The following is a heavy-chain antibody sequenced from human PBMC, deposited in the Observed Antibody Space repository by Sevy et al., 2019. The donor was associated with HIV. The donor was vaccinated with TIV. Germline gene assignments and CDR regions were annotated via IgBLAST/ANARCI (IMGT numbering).Heavy chain of an antibody. Sequence: GGSLRLSCAASEFTFSVYYMTWIRQAPGKGLELVSYINSWGTTIYYADSVKGRFTISRDNANNSLYLQMNSLRAEDKAVYYCAGTVLGPYFDHWGQGTLVTVSS. D-gene: IGHD1-26*01. V-gene: IGHV3-11*01. J-gene: IGHJ4*02. CDR1: EFTFSVYY. CDR3: AGTVLGPYFDH. CDR2: INSWGTTI.